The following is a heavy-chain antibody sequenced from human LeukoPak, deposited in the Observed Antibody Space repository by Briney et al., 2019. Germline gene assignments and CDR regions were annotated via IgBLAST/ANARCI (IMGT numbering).Heavy chain of an antibody. V-gene: IGHV4-59*01. Sequence: PSETLSLTCTVSGGSISSYYWSWIRQPPGKGLEWIGYIYYSGSTNYNPSLKSRVTISVDTSKNQFPLKLSSVTAADTAVYYCARGDDSSGYYFDYWGQGTLVTVSS. J-gene: IGHJ4*02. CDR2: IYYSGST. CDR1: GGSISSYY. CDR3: ARGDDSSGYYFDY. D-gene: IGHD3-22*01.